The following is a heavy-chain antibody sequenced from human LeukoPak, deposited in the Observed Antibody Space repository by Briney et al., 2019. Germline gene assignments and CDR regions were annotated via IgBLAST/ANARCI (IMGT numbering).Heavy chain of an antibody. J-gene: IGHJ4*02. Sequence: GASVKVSCKASGYTFTSYGISWVRQAPGQGLEWMGWISAYNGNTNYAQKLQGRVIMTTDTSTSTAYMELRSLRSDDTAVYYCARDIRFLEWFQYYFDYWGQGTLVTVSS. CDR3: ARDIRFLEWFQYYFDY. D-gene: IGHD3-3*01. V-gene: IGHV1-18*01. CDR1: GYTFTSYG. CDR2: ISAYNGNT.